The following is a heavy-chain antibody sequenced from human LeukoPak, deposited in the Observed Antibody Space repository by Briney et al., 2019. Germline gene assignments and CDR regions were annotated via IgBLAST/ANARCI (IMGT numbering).Heavy chain of an antibody. Sequence: PGGSLRLSCAASGFTLGSDAMSWVRQAQGKGLEWASAISSTGGFTYYVESVKGRFTISRDNSKNTLYLQMSSLRVEHTAVYFCAKGITLVRGVSISDAFDIWGQGTLVTVSS. CDR2: ISSTGGFT. CDR3: AKGITLVRGVSISDAFDI. D-gene: IGHD3-10*01. CDR1: GFTLGSDA. J-gene: IGHJ3*02. V-gene: IGHV3-23*01.